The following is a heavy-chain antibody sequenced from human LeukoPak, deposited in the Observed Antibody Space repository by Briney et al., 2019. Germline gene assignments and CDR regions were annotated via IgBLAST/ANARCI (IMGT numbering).Heavy chain of an antibody. V-gene: IGHV3-23*01. CDR1: GFTFSNYA. J-gene: IGHJ5*02. D-gene: IGHD6-6*01. CDR2: ISGSGGST. Sequence: GGSLRLSCVASGFTFSNYAMSWVRQAPGRGLEWVSAISGSGGSTYYADSVKGRFTISRDNSKNTLYLQMNSLRAEDTAVYYCAKVGIAAPGWTFDPWGQGTLVTVSS. CDR3: AKVGIAAPGWTFDP.